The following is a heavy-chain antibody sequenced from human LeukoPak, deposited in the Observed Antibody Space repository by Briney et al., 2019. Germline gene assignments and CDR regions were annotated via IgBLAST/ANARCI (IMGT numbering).Heavy chain of an antibody. V-gene: IGHV3-23*01. CDR3: ARNAGSQFRWFDP. J-gene: IGHJ5*02. Sequence: GGSLRLSCAASGFTFSSYSMNWVRQAPGKGLEWVSGITGSGFTTYYADSVKGRFTISRDNSKTTLYLQMNRLRVEDTSVYYCARNAGSQFRWFDPWGQGTLVTVFS. CDR1: GFTFSSYS. CDR2: ITGSGFTT. D-gene: IGHD3-10*01.